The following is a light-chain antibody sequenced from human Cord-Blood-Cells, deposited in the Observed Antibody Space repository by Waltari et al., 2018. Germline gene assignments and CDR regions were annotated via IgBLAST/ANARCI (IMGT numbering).Light chain of an antibody. CDR3: QQRSNWPGLT. CDR1: QSVSSY. V-gene: IGKV3-11*01. Sequence: EIVLTQSPATLSLSPGERATLPCRASQSVSSYLAWYQQKPGQAPRLLIYDASNRATGIPARFSGSGSGTDFTLNISSLEPEDFAVYYCQQRSNWPGLTFGGGTKVEIK. J-gene: IGKJ4*01. CDR2: DAS.